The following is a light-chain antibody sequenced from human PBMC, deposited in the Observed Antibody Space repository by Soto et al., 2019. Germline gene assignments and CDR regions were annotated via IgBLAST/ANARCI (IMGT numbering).Light chain of an antibody. J-gene: IGLJ1*01. Sequence: QSALTQPASVSGSPGQSITISCTGTSSDVGGYNYVSWYQQHPGKAPKLMIYEVSNRPSGVSNRFPGSKSGNTASLTISGLQAEDEADYYCSSYTSSSTNVFGTGTNVTVL. V-gene: IGLV2-14*01. CDR2: EVS. CDR3: SSYTSSSTNV. CDR1: SSDVGGYNY.